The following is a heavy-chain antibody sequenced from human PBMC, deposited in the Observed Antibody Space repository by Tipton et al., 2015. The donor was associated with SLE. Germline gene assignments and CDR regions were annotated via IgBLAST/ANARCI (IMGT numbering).Heavy chain of an antibody. V-gene: IGHV4-59*01. D-gene: IGHD1-14*01. J-gene: IGHJ3*02. Sequence: TLSLTCSVSGGSISSYSWSWFRQPPGKGLEWIGYIYKSGTTNCNPSLKSRVTISLDTSKNQFSLKWTSVTAADTAVYYCARGGSGAFDTWGQGTMVTVSS. CDR3: ARGGSGAFDT. CDR1: GGSISSYS. CDR2: IYKSGTT.